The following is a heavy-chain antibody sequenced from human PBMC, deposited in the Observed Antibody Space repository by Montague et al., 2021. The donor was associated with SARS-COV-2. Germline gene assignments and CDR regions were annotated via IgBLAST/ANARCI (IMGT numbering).Heavy chain of an antibody. D-gene: IGHD2-15*01. V-gene: IGHV4-39*07. Sequence: SETLSLTCTVSGGSISSSSYYWGWIRQPPGKGLEWIGSIYYSRSTYYNPSLKSRVTISVDTSKNQFSLKLSSVTAADTAVYYCARVISRQNNIVVVGLYYFDYWGQGTTVTVSS. J-gene: IGHJ4*03. CDR2: IYYSRST. CDR1: GGSISSSSYY. CDR3: ARVISRQNNIVVVGLYYFDY.